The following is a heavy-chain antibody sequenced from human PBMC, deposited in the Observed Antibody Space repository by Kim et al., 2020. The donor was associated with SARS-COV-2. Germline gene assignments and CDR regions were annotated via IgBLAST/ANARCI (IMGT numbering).Heavy chain of an antibody. CDR1: GFTFNNYG. CDR3: AKDGGVATVAPDAFDI. CDR2: ISYDGTKK. D-gene: IGHD2-8*02. Sequence: GGSLRLSCAASGFTFNNYGIHWVRQAPGKGLEWVAVISYDGTKKYYADSVKGRFTISRDNSKNTLSLQMNSLRGDDTAVYYCAKDGGVATVAPDAFDIWGQVTMVTVSS. V-gene: IGHV3-30*18. J-gene: IGHJ3*02.